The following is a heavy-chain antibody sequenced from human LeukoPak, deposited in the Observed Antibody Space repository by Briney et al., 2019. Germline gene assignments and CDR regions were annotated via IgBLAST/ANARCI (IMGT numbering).Heavy chain of an antibody. CDR2: ISSSSSYI. V-gene: IGHV3-21*01. CDR1: GFTFSSYS. J-gene: IGHJ2*01. CDR3: ARDMVVNAIRTWYFDL. Sequence: GGSLRLSCAASGFTFSSYSMNWVRQAPGKGLEWVSSISSSSSYIYYADSVKGRFTISRNNAKNSLYLQMNSLRAEDTAVCYCARDMVVNAIRTWYFDLWGRGTLVTVSS. D-gene: IGHD2-21*01.